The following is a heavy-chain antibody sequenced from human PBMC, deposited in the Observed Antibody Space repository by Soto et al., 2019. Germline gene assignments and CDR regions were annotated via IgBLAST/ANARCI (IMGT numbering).Heavy chain of an antibody. CDR1: GFTFSSYA. J-gene: IGHJ4*02. D-gene: IGHD6-13*01. CDR3: ARRGPGTYFDY. V-gene: IGHV3-23*01. Sequence: EVQLLDSGGGLVPPGGSLRLSCAASGFTFSSYAMNWVRQAPGKGLEWVSVISGSGDSTYYADSVKGRFTISRDNSKNTLYLQMNSLRTEDTAVYYCARRGPGTYFDYWGQGTLVTVSS. CDR2: ISGSGDST.